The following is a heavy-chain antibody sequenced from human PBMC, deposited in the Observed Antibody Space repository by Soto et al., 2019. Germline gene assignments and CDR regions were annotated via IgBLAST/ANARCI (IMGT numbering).Heavy chain of an antibody. V-gene: IGHV1-3*04. J-gene: IGHJ5*01. Sequence: QVQLVQSGAEVKKPGASVKVSCKASGYTFTRYAMHWVRQAPGQGLEWMGWINTGNGNSHYSQKFQGRVTFTRNTSASTVYMELSSLRSEDTAVYFCARNVDYFDPWGQGTLVTVSS. D-gene: IGHD4-17*01. CDR3: ARNVDYFDP. CDR2: INTGNGNS. CDR1: GYTFTRYA.